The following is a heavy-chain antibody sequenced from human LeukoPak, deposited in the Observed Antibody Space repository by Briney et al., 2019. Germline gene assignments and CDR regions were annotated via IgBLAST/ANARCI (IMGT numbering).Heavy chain of an antibody. CDR3: ARDSRGTNRLRHYFDY. V-gene: IGHV4-30-4*08. J-gene: IGHJ4*02. Sequence: PSETLSLTCTVSGGSISSGDYYWSWIRQPPGKGLEWIVYIYYSGSTYYNPSLKSRVTISVDTSKNQFSLKLSSVTAADTAVYYCARDSRGTNRLRHYFDYWGQGTLVTVSS. D-gene: IGHD1-14*01. CDR1: GGSISSGDYY. CDR2: IYYSGST.